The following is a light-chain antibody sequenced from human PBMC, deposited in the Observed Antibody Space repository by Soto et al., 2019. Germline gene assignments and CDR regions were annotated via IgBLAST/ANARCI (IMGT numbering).Light chain of an antibody. Sequence: MTQSPASLSASTGDRVTITCRASQAISSWLAWYQQKPGKAPKLLIYKASTLKSGVPSRFSGSGSGTEFTLTISSLQPDDFATYYCQHYNSYSEAFGQGAKV. V-gene: IGKV1-5*03. CDR3: QHYNSYSEA. J-gene: IGKJ1*01. CDR1: QAISSW. CDR2: KAS.